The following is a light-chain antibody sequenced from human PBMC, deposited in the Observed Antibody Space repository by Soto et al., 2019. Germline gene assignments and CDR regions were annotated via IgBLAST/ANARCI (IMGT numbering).Light chain of an antibody. CDR2: GAS. Sequence: EIVMTQSPASLSVSPGERAIVSCRAGQSISSDLAWYQQKRGQSPRLLIYGASTRATGVPSRFSGSGSGTEFILTISSLQSEDFGVYYCQQYNNWPRTFGRGTNVEV. CDR3: QQYNNWPRT. CDR1: QSISSD. V-gene: IGKV3-15*01. J-gene: IGKJ1*01.